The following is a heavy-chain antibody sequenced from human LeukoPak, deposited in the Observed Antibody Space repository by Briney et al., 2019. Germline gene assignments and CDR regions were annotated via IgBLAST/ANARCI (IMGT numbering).Heavy chain of an antibody. CDR2: ISYDGSNK. D-gene: IGHD6-19*01. J-gene: IGHJ6*02. Sequence: PGGSLRLSCAASGFTFSSYAMHWVRQAPGKGLEWVAVISYDGSNKYYADSVKGRFTISRDNSKNTLYLQMNSLRAEDTAVYYCAREGYSSGWYSVRYYYGMDVWGQGTTVTVSS. CDR3: AREGYSSGWYSVRYYYGMDV. CDR1: GFTFSSYA. V-gene: IGHV3-30-3*01.